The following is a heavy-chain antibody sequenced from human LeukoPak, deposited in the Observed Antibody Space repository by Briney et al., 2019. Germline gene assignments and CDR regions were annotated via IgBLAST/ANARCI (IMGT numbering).Heavy chain of an antibody. CDR2: IKRDGSET. V-gene: IGHV3-7*01. J-gene: IGHJ6*03. D-gene: IGHD6-6*01. Sequence: GGSLRLSCTVSGITFSDYWMTWVRQAPGKGLEWVANIKRDGSETYYVDSVKGRFAISRGNARESVFPQMDRLRAEDTAVYYCARIAGSSTTLRDYYYYMDVWGKGTMVTVSS. CDR3: ARIAGSSTTLRDYYYYMDV. CDR1: GITFSDYW.